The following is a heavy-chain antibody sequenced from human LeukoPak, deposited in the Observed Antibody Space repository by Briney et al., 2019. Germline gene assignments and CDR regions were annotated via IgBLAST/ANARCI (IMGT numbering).Heavy chain of an antibody. J-gene: IGHJ4*02. D-gene: IGHD2-15*01. V-gene: IGHV3-7*01. CDR1: GLTFRSYW. CDR3: ARDTGCSGGSCYSFYDY. Sequence: PGGSLRLSCAAPGLTFRSYWMTWVRPAPGKGLEWVANIKEDGSGKYYVDSVKGRFTISRDNAKNSLYLQMNSLRAEDTAVYYCARDTGCSGGSCYSFYDYWGQGTLVTVSS. CDR2: IKEDGSGK.